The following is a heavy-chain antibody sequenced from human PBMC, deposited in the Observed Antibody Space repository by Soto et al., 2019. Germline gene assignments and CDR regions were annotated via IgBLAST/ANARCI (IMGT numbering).Heavy chain of an antibody. V-gene: IGHV4-30-4*01. Sequence: QVQLQESGPGLVKPSQTLSLTCTVSGGSIRIDNYYWSWIRQPPGKGLEWIGYIYYSGSTYYNPSLKSRGTISVDTSKSQFSLKLSSVTAADTAVDYCAGVRWYFDLWGRGTLVTVSS. J-gene: IGHJ2*01. CDR2: IYYSGST. CDR3: AGVRWYFDL. CDR1: GGSIRIDNYY.